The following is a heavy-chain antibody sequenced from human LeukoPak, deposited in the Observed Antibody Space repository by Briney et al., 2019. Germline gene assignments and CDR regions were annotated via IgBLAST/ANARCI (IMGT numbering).Heavy chain of an antibody. D-gene: IGHD2-15*01. Sequence: GGSLRLSCAASGFTVSSNYMSWVRQAPGKGLEWVSAISGSGGSTYYAGSVKGRFTISRHNSKNTLYLQMNSLRAEDTAVNYCANSGYCSGGSCFAFDYWSQGTLVTASS. J-gene: IGHJ4*02. CDR1: GFTVSSNY. V-gene: IGHV3-23*01. CDR3: ANSGYCSGGSCFAFDY. CDR2: ISGSGGST.